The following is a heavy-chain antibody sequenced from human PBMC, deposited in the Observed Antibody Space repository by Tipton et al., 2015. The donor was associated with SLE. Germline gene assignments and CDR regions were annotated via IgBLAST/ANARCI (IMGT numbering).Heavy chain of an antibody. Sequence: LRLSCTVSGGSISSGGYYWSWIRQHPEKGLEWIGYIYYSGSTYYNPSLKSRLSITVDTSKNQFSLKLSSVTAADTAVYFCAREECSGVSCFDFLGQGSLVTVSS. CDR2: IYYSGST. J-gene: IGHJ4*02. CDR3: AREECSGVSCFDF. V-gene: IGHV4-31*02. D-gene: IGHD2-15*01. CDR1: GGSISSGGYY.